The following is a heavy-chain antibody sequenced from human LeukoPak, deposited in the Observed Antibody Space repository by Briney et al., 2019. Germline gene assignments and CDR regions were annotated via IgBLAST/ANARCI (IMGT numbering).Heavy chain of an antibody. CDR3: ARQINLAAAGTWLSWFDP. J-gene: IGHJ5*02. CDR2: IYYSGST. Sequence: SETLSLTCTVSGGSISSSSYYWGWIRQPPGKGPEWIGSIYYSGSTYYNPSLKSRVTISVDTSKNQCSLKLSSVTAADTAVYYCARQINLAAAGTWLSWFDPWGQGTLVTVSS. V-gene: IGHV4-39*01. D-gene: IGHD6-13*01. CDR1: GGSISSSSYY.